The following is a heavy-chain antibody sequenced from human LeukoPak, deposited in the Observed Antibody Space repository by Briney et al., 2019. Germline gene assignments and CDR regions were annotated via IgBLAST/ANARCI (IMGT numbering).Heavy chain of an antibody. Sequence: GGSLRLSCAASGFTFSSYAMHWVRQAPGKGLEWVAVISYDGSNKYYADSVKGRFTISRDNSKNTLYLQMNSLRAEDTAVYYCARDDYGGNSEWGQGTLVTVSS. CDR3: ARDDYGGNSE. D-gene: IGHD4-23*01. V-gene: IGHV3-30-3*01. CDR1: GFTFSSYA. J-gene: IGHJ4*02. CDR2: ISYDGSNK.